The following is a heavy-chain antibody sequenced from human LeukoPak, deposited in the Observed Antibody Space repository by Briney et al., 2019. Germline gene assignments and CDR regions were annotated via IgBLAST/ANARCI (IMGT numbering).Heavy chain of an antibody. D-gene: IGHD3-22*01. CDR3: ARPYYYDSRIDP. Sequence: SQTLSLTCTVSGGSISSGDYYWSWIRQPPGKGLEWIAYMYYSGSTYYNPSLKSRVTMSADTSKNQLSLKLSSVTAAGTAVYYCARPYYYDSRIDPWGQGILVTVSS. CDR1: GGSISSGDYY. J-gene: IGHJ5*02. CDR2: MYYSGST. V-gene: IGHV4-30-4*01.